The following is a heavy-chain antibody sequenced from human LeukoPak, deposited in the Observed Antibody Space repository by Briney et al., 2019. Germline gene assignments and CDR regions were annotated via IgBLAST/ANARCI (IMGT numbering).Heavy chain of an antibody. V-gene: IGHV4-38-2*02. CDR1: GYSITSGYN. CDR3: VRYCSSTTCYTRAVDY. D-gene: IGHD2-2*02. J-gene: IGHJ4*02. Sequence: PSETLSLTCTVSGYSITSGYNWAWIRQPPGKVLEWIGSIYHSGSAYYNPSLKSRVTISVDTSKNQFSLKLSSVTAADTAVYYCVRYCSSTTCYTRAVDYWGQGTLVTVSS. CDR2: IYHSGSA.